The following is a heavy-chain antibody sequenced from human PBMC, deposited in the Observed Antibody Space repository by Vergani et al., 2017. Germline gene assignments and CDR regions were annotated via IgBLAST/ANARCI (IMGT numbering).Heavy chain of an antibody. CDR3: ARMGGYXEGDAFRIGYFDS. D-gene: IGHD2-2*01. Sequence: QVQLQESGPGLVKPSQTLCLTCSVSGDSISSGVYYWNWIRQHPGKGLEWIGYIYSTGRTHHNPSLRRRINMSVDTSKNQFSLKLNSVTAADTAMYYCARMGGYXEGDAFRIGYFDSWGPGILVTVSS. CDR2: IYSTGRT. J-gene: IGHJ4*02. CDR1: GDSISSGVYY. V-gene: IGHV4-31*03.